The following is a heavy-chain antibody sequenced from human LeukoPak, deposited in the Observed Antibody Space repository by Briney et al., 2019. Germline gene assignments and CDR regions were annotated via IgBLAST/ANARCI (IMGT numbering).Heavy chain of an antibody. D-gene: IGHD3-9*01. J-gene: IGHJ3*02. Sequence: ASQTLSLTCAVSGGSISSGGYSWSWIRQPPGKGLEWIGYIYHSGSTYYNPSLKSRVTISVDGSKNQFSLKLSSVTAADTAVYYCARGQMTGFDIWGQGTMVAVSS. CDR3: ARGQMTGFDI. V-gene: IGHV4-30-2*01. CDR1: GGSISSGGYS. CDR2: IYHSGST.